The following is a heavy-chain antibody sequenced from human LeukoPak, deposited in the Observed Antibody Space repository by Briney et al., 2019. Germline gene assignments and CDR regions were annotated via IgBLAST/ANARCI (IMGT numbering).Heavy chain of an antibody. Sequence: GGSLRLSCAASGFTFSSYSMNWVRQAPGKGLEWAASISSSSSFIYYADSLKGRFTISRDNAKNSLFLQMNSLRVEDTAVYYCARDSGYGSGTYYDYWGQGTLVTVSS. CDR2: ISSSSSFI. D-gene: IGHD3-10*01. CDR3: ARDSGYGSGTYYDY. CDR1: GFTFSSYS. J-gene: IGHJ4*02. V-gene: IGHV3-21*01.